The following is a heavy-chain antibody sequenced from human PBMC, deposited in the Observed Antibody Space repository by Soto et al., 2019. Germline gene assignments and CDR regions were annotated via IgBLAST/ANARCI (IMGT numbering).Heavy chain of an antibody. CDR1: GFTLSSYN. CDR3: ARDHGGSTWFVGIYYYFGVDV. D-gene: IGHD6-13*01. CDR2: ISGSGDTI. V-gene: IGHV3-48*02. J-gene: IGHJ6*02. Sequence: EVQLVESGGGLVQPGGSLRLSCAASGFTLSSYNTNWVRQAPGKGLEWVSYISGSGDTIYYADSVKGRFTISRDNAKNSLYLQMDSLRDEVTAVYYCARDHGGSTWFVGIYYYFGVDVWGQGTTVTVSS.